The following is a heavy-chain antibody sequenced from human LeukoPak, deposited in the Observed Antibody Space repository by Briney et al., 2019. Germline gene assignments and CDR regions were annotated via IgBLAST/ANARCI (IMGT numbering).Heavy chain of an antibody. CDR1: GYSFNSYW. J-gene: IGHJ4*02. CDR3: ARCLLNYYDSSGGWNSYYFDY. CDR2: IYPGDSDT. Sequence: GESLKISCKGSGYSFNSYWIGWVRQMPGKGLKRMGIIYPGDSDTRYSPSFQGQVTISADKSISTAYLQWSSLKASDTAMYYCARCLLNYYDSSGGWNSYYFDYWGQGTLVTVSS. D-gene: IGHD3-22*01. V-gene: IGHV5-51*01.